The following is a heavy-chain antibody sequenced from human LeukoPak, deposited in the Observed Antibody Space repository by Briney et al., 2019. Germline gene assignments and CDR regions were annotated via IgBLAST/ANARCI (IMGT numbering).Heavy chain of an antibody. CDR2: IYASGST. V-gene: IGHV4-61*02. D-gene: IGHD3-10*01. CDR3: AREHYFYGD. J-gene: IGHJ4*02. CDR1: YDSISSGAYY. Sequence: SETLSLTCTVSYDSISSGAYYWTWIRQPAGRGLEWIGRIYASGSTNYNPSLKSRVTISIDTSKNQFSLKLSSVTAADTAVYYCAREHYFYGDWGQGTLVTVSS.